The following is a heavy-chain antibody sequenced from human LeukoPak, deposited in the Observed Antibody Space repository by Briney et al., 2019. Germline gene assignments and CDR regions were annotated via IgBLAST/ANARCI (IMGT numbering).Heavy chain of an antibody. V-gene: IGHV1-2*02. D-gene: IGHD4-23*01. J-gene: IGHJ4*02. Sequence: ASVKVSCKVSGYTFIGYYIHWVRQAPGQGLEWMGWINPNSDATNYAQKFQGRVTMTRDRSISTAYMELNWLTSDDAAVYYCTRETGGSTLVTLPSDNWGQGTPVTVSS. CDR3: TRETGGSTLVTLPSDN. CDR1: GYTFIGYY. CDR2: INPNSDAT.